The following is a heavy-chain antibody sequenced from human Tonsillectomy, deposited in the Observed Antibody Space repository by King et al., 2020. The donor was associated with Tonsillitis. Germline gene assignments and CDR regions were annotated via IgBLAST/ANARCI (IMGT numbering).Heavy chain of an antibody. Sequence: VQLVESGGGLVKPGGSLRLSCAASGFTFSTYSMNWVRQAPGKGLEWVSSISGSRNYIYYADSVKGRFTISRDNAKNSLYLQMNSLRAEDTAVYYCAGAHYYDSSGYYFFDYWGQGTLVTVSS. CDR2: ISGSRNYI. CDR1: GFTFSTYS. V-gene: IGHV3-21*01. D-gene: IGHD3-22*01. J-gene: IGHJ4*02. CDR3: AGAHYYDSSGYYFFDY.